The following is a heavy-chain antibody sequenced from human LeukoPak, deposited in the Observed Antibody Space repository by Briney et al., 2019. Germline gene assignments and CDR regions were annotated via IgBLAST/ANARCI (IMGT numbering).Heavy chain of an antibody. Sequence: GASVKVSCKASGGTFSSYAISWVRQAPGQGLEWMGGIIPIFGTANYAQKFQGRVTITADESTSTAYMELSSLRSEDTAVYYCAREEYYDSSGYKYFDLWGRGTLVTVSS. CDR1: GGTFSSYA. V-gene: IGHV1-69*13. CDR2: IIPIFGTA. D-gene: IGHD3-22*01. J-gene: IGHJ2*01. CDR3: AREEYYDSSGYKYFDL.